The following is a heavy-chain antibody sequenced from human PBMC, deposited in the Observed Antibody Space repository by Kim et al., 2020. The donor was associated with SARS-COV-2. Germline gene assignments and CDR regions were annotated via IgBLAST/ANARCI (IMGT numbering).Heavy chain of an antibody. CDR2: INHSGST. CDR3: ARSQPTFDY. CDR1: GGSFSGYY. V-gene: IGHV4-34*01. J-gene: IGHJ4*02. Sequence: SETLSLTCAVYGGSFSGYYWSWIRQPPGKGLEWIGEINHSGSTNYNPSLKSRVTISVDTSKNQFSLKLSSVTAADTAVYYCARSQPTFDYWGQGTLVTVSS.